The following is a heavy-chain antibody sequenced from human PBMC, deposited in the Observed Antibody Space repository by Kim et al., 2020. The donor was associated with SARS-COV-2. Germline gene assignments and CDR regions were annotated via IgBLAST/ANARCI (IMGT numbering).Heavy chain of an antibody. V-gene: IGHV3-23*01. J-gene: IGHJ4*02. Sequence: KGRFTIARDKSKDRLYLEMNSLRAEDTAVYYCAKSGSNYWGGDFWWVFDYWGQGTLVTVSS. CDR3: AKSGSNYWGGDFWWVFDY. D-gene: IGHD3-3*01.